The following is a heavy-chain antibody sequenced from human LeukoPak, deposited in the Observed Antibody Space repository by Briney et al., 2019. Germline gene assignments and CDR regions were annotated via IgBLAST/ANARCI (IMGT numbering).Heavy chain of an antibody. CDR1: GFTFSSYA. J-gene: IGHJ4*02. Sequence: GGSLRLSCAASGFTFSSYAMHWVRQAPGKGLEWVAVISYDGSNKYYADSVKGRFPISRDNSKNTLYLKMDSLRAEDTAVYYCARDRGLGAFDYWGQGTLVTVSS. CDR2: ISYDGSNK. D-gene: IGHD3-16*01. CDR3: ARDRGLGAFDY. V-gene: IGHV3-30*01.